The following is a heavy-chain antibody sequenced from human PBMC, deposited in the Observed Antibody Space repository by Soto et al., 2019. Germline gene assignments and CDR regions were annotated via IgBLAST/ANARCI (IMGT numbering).Heavy chain of an antibody. CDR3: ARSRTPYDFWSGYYEPNYFDY. V-gene: IGHV4-30-2*01. CDR2: IYHSGST. D-gene: IGHD3-3*01. Sequence: SETLSLTCAVSGGSISSGGYSWSWIRQPPGKGLEWIGYIYHSGSTYYNPSLKSRVTISVDRSKNQFSLKLSSVTAADTAVYYCARSRTPYDFWSGYYEPNYFDYWGQGTLVTVSS. CDR1: GGSISSGGYS. J-gene: IGHJ4*02.